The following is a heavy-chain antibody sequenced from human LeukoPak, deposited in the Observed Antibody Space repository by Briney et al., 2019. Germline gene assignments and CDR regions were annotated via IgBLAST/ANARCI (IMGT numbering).Heavy chain of an antibody. CDR2: IYYSGSS. CDR3: ARQHYFGELSLPWFDP. V-gene: IGHV4-30-4*01. Sequence: SETLSLTCTVSGGSISSGDYYWSWIRQPPGKGLEWIGYIYYSGSSYYIPSLKSRVTMSVDTSKNQVSLRLSSVTAADTAIYYCARQHYFGELSLPWFDPWGQGTLVTVSS. J-gene: IGHJ5*02. D-gene: IGHD3-16*02. CDR1: GGSISSGDYY.